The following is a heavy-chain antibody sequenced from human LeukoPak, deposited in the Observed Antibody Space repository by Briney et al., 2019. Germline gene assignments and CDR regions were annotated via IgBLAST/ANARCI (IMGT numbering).Heavy chain of an antibody. CDR2: IYHSGST. V-gene: IGHV4-30-2*01. J-gene: IGHJ5*01. CDR1: GGSISSGGYS. D-gene: IGHD5-12*01. CDR3: VRHDGRGGATMGAFDS. Sequence: PSQTLSLTCAVSGGSISSGGYSWSWIRQPPGKGLEWIGYIYHSGSTYYNPSLKSRVTISVDRSKNQFSLKLSPVTAADTAVYYCVRHDGRGGATMGAFDSWGQGSLVTVSS.